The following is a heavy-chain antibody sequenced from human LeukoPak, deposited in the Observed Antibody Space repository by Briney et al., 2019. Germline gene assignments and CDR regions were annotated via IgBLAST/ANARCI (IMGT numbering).Heavy chain of an antibody. J-gene: IGHJ3*02. CDR1: GGSISSYY. CDR2: IYYSEST. D-gene: IGHD2-15*01. Sequence: SETLSLTCTVSGGSISSYYWSWIRQPPGKGLEWIGYIYYSESTNYNPSLKSRVTISVDTSKNQFSLKLSSVTATDTAVYYCATGGSAYAFDIWGQGTMVTVSS. CDR3: ATGGSAYAFDI. V-gene: IGHV4-59*01.